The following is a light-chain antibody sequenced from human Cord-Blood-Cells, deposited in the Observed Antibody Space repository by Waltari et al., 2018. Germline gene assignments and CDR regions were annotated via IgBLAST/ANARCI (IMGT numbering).Light chain of an antibody. CDR1: QSVLYSSNNKNY. V-gene: IGKV4-1*01. CDR3: QQYYSTPFT. Sequence: DIVMTQSPDSLAVSLGERATINCKSSQSVLYSSNNKNYLAWYQQKPGQPPKLLIYWASPRESGVPVRVSGSGSGTDFTLTISSLQAEDVAVYYCQQYYSTPFTFGPGTKVDIK. J-gene: IGKJ3*01. CDR2: WAS.